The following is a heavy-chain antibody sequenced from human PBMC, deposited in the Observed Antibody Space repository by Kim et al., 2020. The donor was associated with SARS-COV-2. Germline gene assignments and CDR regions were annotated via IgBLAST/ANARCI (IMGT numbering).Heavy chain of an antibody. D-gene: IGHD4-17*01. CDR1: GFTVSSNY. CDR3: ARDWSPYGDPSWYFDL. CDR2: IYSGGST. Sequence: GGSLRLSCAASGFTVSSNYMSWVRQAPGKGLEWVSVIYSGGSTYYADSVKGRFTISRHNSKNTLYLQMNSLRAEDTAVYYCARDWSPYGDPSWYFDLWGRGTLVSVSS. V-gene: IGHV3-53*04. J-gene: IGHJ2*01.